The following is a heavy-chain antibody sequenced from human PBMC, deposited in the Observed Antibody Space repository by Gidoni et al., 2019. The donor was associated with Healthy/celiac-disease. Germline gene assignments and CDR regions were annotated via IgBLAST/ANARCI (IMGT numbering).Heavy chain of an antibody. D-gene: IGHD2-2*01. CDR3: ARDYYCSSTSCYRIDYYYYYMDV. J-gene: IGHJ6*03. CDR2: IKQDGSEK. CDR1: VFTFSSSW. Sequence: EVQLVESGGGLVQPGGSLRLSCAASVFTFSSSWLSWVRQAPGKGLEWVANIKQDGSEKYYVDSVKGRFTISRDNAKNSLYLQMNSLRAEDTAVYYCARDYYCSSTSCYRIDYYYYYMDVWGKGTTVTVSS. V-gene: IGHV3-7*01.